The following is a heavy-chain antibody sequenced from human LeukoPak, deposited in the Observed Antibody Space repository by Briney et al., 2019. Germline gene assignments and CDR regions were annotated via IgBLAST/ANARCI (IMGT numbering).Heavy chain of an antibody. V-gene: IGHV1-69*13. CDR1: RGTFSSYA. D-gene: IGHD5-18*01. CDR3: ARVASGYSYAFPFDY. CDR2: IIPIFGTA. Sequence: SVKVSCKASRGTFSSYAISWVRQAPGQGLEWMGGIIPIFGTANYAQKFQGRVTITADESTSTAYMELSSLRSEDTAVYYCARVASGYSYAFPFDYWGQGTLVTVSS. J-gene: IGHJ4*02.